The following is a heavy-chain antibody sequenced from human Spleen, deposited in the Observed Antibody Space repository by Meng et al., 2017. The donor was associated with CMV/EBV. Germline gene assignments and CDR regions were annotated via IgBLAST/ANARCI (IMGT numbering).Heavy chain of an antibody. CDR3: AREGTYDFWSGYPTSYFDD. J-gene: IGHJ4*02. CDR2: ISGSGSTI. V-gene: IGHV3-48*03. CDR1: GFTFNSYE. Sequence: GSLRLSCAASGFTFNSYEMNWVRQAPGKGLEWVSFISGSGSTIYYADSVKGRFTISRDNAKNSLYLQMNSLRAEDTAVYYCAREGTYDFWSGYPTSYFDDWGQGTLVTVSS. D-gene: IGHD3-3*01.